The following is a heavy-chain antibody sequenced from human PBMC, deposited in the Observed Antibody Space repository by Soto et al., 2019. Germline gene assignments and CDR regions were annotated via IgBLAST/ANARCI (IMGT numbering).Heavy chain of an antibody. V-gene: IGHV3-23*01. CDR3: AKGANYNSGSFDC. Sequence: PGGSLRLSCAASGFGFASYAMNWVRQAPGKGLEWVSIVSGSGADTYYADSVKGRFTISRDNSKDTLYLQMNSLRAEDTAVYYCAKGANYNSGSFDCWGQGTLVTVSS. CDR1: GFGFASYA. D-gene: IGHD3-10*01. CDR2: VSGSGADT. J-gene: IGHJ4*02.